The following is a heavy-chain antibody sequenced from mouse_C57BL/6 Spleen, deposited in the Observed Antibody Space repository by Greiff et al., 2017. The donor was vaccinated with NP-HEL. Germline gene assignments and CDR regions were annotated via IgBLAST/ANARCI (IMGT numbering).Heavy chain of an antibody. Sequence: EVMLVESGGGLVKPGGSLKLSCAASGFTFSDYGMHWVRQAPEKGLEWVAYISSGSSTIYYADTVKGRFTISRDNAKNTLFLQMTSLRSEDTAMYYCAEDYDYGGFAYWGQGTLVTVSA. V-gene: IGHV5-17*01. CDR3: AEDYDYGGFAY. D-gene: IGHD2-4*01. J-gene: IGHJ3*01. CDR1: GFTFSDYG. CDR2: ISSGSSTI.